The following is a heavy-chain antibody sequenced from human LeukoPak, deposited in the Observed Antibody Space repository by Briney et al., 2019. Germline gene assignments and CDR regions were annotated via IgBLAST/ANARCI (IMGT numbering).Heavy chain of an antibody. CDR3: ARNWNYMMGWFDP. CDR1: GGSISTYY. V-gene: IGHV4-59*01. Sequence: PSETLSLTXTVSGGSISTYYWNWIRQAPGKGLEWLGDIYYSGSTDYNPSLKSRVIISIDTSKNQFSLKLSSVTAADTAVYYCARNWNYMMGWFDPWGQGTVVTVSS. J-gene: IGHJ5*02. CDR2: IYYSGST. D-gene: IGHD1-7*01.